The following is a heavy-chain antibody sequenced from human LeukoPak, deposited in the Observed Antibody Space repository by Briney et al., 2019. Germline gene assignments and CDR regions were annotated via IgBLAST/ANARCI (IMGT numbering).Heavy chain of an antibody. D-gene: IGHD6-13*01. CDR2: IYSGGST. J-gene: IGHJ4*02. CDR3: ARVGKGAAAGTDY. V-gene: IGHV3-66*02. Sequence: GGSLRLSCAASGFTVSSNYMSWVRQAPGEGLEWVSVIYSGGSTYYADSVKGRFTISRDNSKNTLYLQMNSLRAEDTAVYYCARVGKGAAAGTDYWGQGTLVTVSS. CDR1: GFTVSSNY.